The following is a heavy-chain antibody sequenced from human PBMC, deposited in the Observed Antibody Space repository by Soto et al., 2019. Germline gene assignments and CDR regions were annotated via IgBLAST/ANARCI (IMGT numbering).Heavy chain of an antibody. CDR1: GGSISSYY. V-gene: IGHV4-59*01. J-gene: IGHJ3*02. CDR2: IHRSGST. CDR3: ARVRGAAFEI. Sequence: QVQLQESGPGLVKPSETLSLTCSVSGGSISSYYWSWIRQPPGKGLEWIGFIHRSGSTNYNPSLKSRVTTSVDTSKNQLSLKLTSMTAADTAIYYCARVRGAAFEIWGLGTMVSVSS.